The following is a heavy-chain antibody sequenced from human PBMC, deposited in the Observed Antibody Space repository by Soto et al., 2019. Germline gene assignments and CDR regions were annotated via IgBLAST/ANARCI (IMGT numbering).Heavy chain of an antibody. J-gene: IGHJ5*02. D-gene: IGHD2-15*01. CDR2: ISAYNGNT. CDR1: GYTFTSYG. V-gene: IGHV1-18*01. CDR3: ARETRYCSGGSCSRWFDP. Sequence: ASVKVSCKASGYTFTSYGFSCVRPAPGQGLEWMGWISAYNGNTNYAQKLQGRVTMTTDTSTSTAYMELRSLRSDDTAVYYCARETRYCSGGSCSRWFDPWGQGTLVTVSS.